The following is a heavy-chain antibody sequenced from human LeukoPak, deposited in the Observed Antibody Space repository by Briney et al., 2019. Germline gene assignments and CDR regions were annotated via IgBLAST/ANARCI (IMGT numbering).Heavy chain of an antibody. J-gene: IGHJ4*02. D-gene: IGHD3-22*01. Sequence: SETLSLTCAVYGGSFSGYYWSWIRQPPGKGLEWVGTIYYSGSTYYNPSLKSRVTISVDTSKNQFSLKLSSVTAADTAVYYCARLDSSGYHIDYWGQGTLVTVSS. CDR2: IYYSGST. V-gene: IGHV4-34*01. CDR1: GGSFSGYY. CDR3: ARLDSSGYHIDY.